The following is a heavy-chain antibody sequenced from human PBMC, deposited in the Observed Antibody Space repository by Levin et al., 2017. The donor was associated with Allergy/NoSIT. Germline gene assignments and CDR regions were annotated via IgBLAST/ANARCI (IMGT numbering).Heavy chain of an antibody. CDR1: GGSFSGYY. Sequence: SQTLSLTCAVYGGSFSGYYWSWIRQPPGKGLEWIGEINHSGSTNYNPSLKSRVTISVDTSKNQFSLKLSSVTAADTAVYYCASQYYGSGRYSFDPWGQGTLVTVSS. CDR2: INHSGST. V-gene: IGHV4-34*01. J-gene: IGHJ5*02. CDR3: ASQYYGSGRYSFDP. D-gene: IGHD3-10*01.